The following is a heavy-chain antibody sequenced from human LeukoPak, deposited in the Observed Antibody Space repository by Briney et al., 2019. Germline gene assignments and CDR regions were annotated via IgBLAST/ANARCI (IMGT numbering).Heavy chain of an antibody. CDR1: GDSIDINNYY. CDR2: FYYGGST. CDR3: ARVPVVTRPYYYYYMDV. Sequence: SETLSLICTVSGDSIDINNYYWGWIRQPPGKELEWIVSFYYGGSTYYNPSLQSRVTISLDTSKNHFSLRLSSVTAADTAVYYCARVPVVTRPYYYYYMDVWGKGTTVTVSS. D-gene: IGHD4-23*01. V-gene: IGHV4-39*07. J-gene: IGHJ6*03.